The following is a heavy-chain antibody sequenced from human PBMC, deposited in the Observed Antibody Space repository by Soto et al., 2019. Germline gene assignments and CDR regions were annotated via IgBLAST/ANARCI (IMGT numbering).Heavy chain of an antibody. CDR1: GYTFTSYD. Sequence: ASVKVSCKASGYTFTSYDINWVRQATGQGFEWMGWMNPKSGGTRYIQKLQGRVTMTTDTSTSTAYMDLRSLRSDDTAVYYCARDMTIAAAGTSLDNWGQGTLVTVSS. CDR3: ARDMTIAAAGTSLDN. CDR2: MNPKSGGT. J-gene: IGHJ4*02. D-gene: IGHD6-13*01. V-gene: IGHV1-8*01.